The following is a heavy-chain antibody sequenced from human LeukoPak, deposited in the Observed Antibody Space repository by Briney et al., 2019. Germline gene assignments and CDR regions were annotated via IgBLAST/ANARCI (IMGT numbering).Heavy chain of an antibody. Sequence: GASVKVSCKASGYSFTMYVITWVRQAPGQGPEWVGWINANNGDTKYAQKFQGRVTMTMDTSNNTAYMELRSLRSDDTAIDYCARTGIDYCDYSLLDYWGQGSLVTVSS. CDR3: ARTGIDYCDYSLLDY. V-gene: IGHV1-18*01. CDR1: GYSFTMYV. J-gene: IGHJ4*02. D-gene: IGHD4-17*01. CDR2: INANNGDT.